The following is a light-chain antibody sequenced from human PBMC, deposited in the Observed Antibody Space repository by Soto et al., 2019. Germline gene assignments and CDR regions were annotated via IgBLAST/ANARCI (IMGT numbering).Light chain of an antibody. CDR2: DAS. V-gene: IGKV1-5*01. J-gene: IGKJ1*01. Sequence: DFQMTQSPSSLSASVVDRVTITCLASQSISSWLAWYQQKPGKAPKLLIYDASSLESGVPSRFSGSGSGTEFTLTISSLQPDDSATYYCQPYNSYSRTFGQGTKVDIK. CDR1: QSISSW. CDR3: QPYNSYSRT.